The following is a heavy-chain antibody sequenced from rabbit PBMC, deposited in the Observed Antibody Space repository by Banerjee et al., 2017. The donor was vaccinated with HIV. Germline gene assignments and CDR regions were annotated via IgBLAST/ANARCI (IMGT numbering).Heavy chain of an antibody. D-gene: IGHD8-1*01. CDR3: AGGSYGTTRLDL. CDR2: IGTASGTT. Sequence: QEQLEESGGDLVKPEGSLTLTCTASGFSFSSTHWICWVRQAPGKGLEWIACIGTASGTTWYASWAKGRFTISKTSSTTVTLQMTSLTAADTATYFCAGGSYGTTRLDLWGPGTLVTVS. V-gene: IGHV1S45*01. J-gene: IGHJ3*01. CDR1: GFSFSSTHW.